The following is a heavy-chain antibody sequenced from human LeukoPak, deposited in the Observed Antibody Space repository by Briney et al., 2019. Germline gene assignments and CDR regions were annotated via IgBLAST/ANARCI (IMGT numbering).Heavy chain of an antibody. CDR2: IKQDGSEK. Sequence: PGGSLRLSCAASGFTFSSYWMTWVRQAPGKGLEWVANIKQDGSEKYYVDSVKGRFTISRDNAKNSLYLQMNSLRAEDTAVYYCARKGTTHYYYYMDFWGKATTVTVSS. V-gene: IGHV3-7*01. D-gene: IGHD4-17*01. CDR3: ARKGTTHYYYYMDF. CDR1: GFTFSSYW. J-gene: IGHJ6*03.